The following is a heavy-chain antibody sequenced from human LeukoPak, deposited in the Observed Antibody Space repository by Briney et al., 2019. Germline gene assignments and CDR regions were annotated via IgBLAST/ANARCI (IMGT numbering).Heavy chain of an antibody. Sequence: SETLSLTCTVSGYSISSGYYWGWIRQPPGKGLEWIGSNYHSGSTYYNPSLKSRVTISVDTSKNQFSLKLSSVTAADTAVYYCAGRRGNSRAWGAFDIWGQGTMVTVSS. CDR3: AGRRGNSRAWGAFDI. V-gene: IGHV4-38-2*02. CDR2: NYHSGST. D-gene: IGHD4-23*01. J-gene: IGHJ3*02. CDR1: GYSISSGYY.